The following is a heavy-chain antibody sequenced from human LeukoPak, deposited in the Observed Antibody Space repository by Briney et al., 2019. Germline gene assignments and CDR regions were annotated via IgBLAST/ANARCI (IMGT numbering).Heavy chain of an antibody. CDR2: INTSGTS. D-gene: IGHD6-25*01. CDR1: GGPISSYY. Sequence: PSETLSLTCNVSGGPISSYYWSWIRQPAGKGLEWIGRINTSGTSNYNPSLRSRVTMSVDTSKNQFSLNLTSVTAADTAVYYCARGGGGPRWLVPGVQGTRVTVS. V-gene: IGHV4-4*07. J-gene: IGHJ5*02. CDR3: ARGGGGPRWLVP.